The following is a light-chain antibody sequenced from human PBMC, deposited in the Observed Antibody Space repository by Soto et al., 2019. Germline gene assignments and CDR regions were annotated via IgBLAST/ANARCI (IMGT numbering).Light chain of an antibody. CDR2: WAS. Sequence: DIVMTQSPDSLAVSLGERATINCKSSQSVLYTSNNKNYLAWYQQKPGQPPKLLIYWASTRESGVPDRFRGSGSGTDFTLTISSLQAEDVAVCYCQQYYRTPYTFGQGTKLEIK. CDR1: QSVLYTSNNKNY. CDR3: QQYYRTPYT. V-gene: IGKV4-1*01. J-gene: IGKJ2*01.